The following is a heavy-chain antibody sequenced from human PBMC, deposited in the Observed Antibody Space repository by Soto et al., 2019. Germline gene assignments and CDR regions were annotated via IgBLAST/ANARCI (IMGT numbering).Heavy chain of an antibody. CDR1: GSTFTSYA. V-gene: IGHV3-23*01. CDR3: LKDSYTSGRRAGFAW. D-gene: IGHD1-1*01. Sequence: GVSLILSRAASGSTFTSYAMSGRRQAPGKRLEWVSAMSGSGGRTNYADSVKGRFTISRDSSKNTLYLEMNSLKAEDTDLYYCLKDSYTSGRRAGFAWWSQGNLVTVSS. J-gene: IGHJ4*02. CDR2: MSGSGGRT.